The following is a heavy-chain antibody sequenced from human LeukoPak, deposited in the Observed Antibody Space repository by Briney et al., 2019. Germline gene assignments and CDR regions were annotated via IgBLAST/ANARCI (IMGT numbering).Heavy chain of an antibody. CDR2: IRQDGSEK. CDR1: GFTFSRYW. V-gene: IGHV3-7*01. J-gene: IGHJ6*03. D-gene: IGHD5-12*01. Sequence: HPGGSLRLSCAASGFTFSRYWMSWVRQAPGKGLEWVANIRQDGSEKYYVDSVKGRFTISRDNAKNSLYLQMNSLRAEDTAVYYCARDESGYDDYYYYYYMDVWGKGTTVTISS. CDR3: ARDESGYDDYYYYYYMDV.